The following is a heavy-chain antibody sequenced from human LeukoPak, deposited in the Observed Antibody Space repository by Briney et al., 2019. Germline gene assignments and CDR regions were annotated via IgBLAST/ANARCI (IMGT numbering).Heavy chain of an antibody. Sequence: GGSLRLSCTASGFTFSGYSMNWIRQAPGKGLEWVSVIYSGGSTFYADSVKGRVTISRDNSKNTLFLQMNSLRAEDTAVYYCASDLDWGQGTLVTVSS. CDR3: ASDLD. J-gene: IGHJ4*02. CDR2: IYSGGST. V-gene: IGHV3-66*01. CDR1: GFTFSGYS.